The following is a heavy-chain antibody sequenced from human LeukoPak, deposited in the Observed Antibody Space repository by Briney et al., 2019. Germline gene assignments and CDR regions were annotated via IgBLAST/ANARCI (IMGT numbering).Heavy chain of an antibody. Sequence: GRSLRLSCAASGFTFSTYGMHWVRQAPGKGLEWVAVISYDGSKKYYEDPVKGRFTISRDNSKNTLYLQLNSLGAEDTAVYYCAKDGIAYCGGDCYTWRNWYFDLWGRGTLVTVSS. J-gene: IGHJ2*01. V-gene: IGHV3-30*18. CDR1: GFTFSTYG. D-gene: IGHD2-21*02. CDR2: ISYDGSKK. CDR3: AKDGIAYCGGDCYTWRNWYFDL.